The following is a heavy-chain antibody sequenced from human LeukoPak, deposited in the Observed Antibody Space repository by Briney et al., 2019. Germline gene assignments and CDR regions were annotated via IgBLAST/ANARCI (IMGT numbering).Heavy chain of an antibody. D-gene: IGHD3-10*01. V-gene: IGHV4-59*01. CDR2: IYCSGST. CDR3: ARAGGSYYPIMYNWFDP. Sequence: PSETLSLTCTVSGGSISSYYWSWIRQPPGKGLEWIGYIYCSGSTNYNPSLKSRVTISVDTSKNQFSLKLSSVTAADTAVYYCARAGGSYYPIMYNWFDPWGQGTLVTVSS. J-gene: IGHJ5*02. CDR1: GGSISSYY.